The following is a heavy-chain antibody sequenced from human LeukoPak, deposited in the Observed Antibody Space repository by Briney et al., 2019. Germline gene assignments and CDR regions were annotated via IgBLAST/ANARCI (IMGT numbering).Heavy chain of an antibody. CDR2: INAGNGNT. Sequence: GASVKVSCKTSGYTFTDYYIHWVRQAPGQRLEWMGWINAGNGNTKYSQKFQGRVTITRDTSASTAYMELSSLRSEDTAVYYCARSLYSSSLFYYYGMDVWGQGTTVTVSS. V-gene: IGHV1/OR15-3*02. CDR3: ARSLYSSSLFYYYGMDV. J-gene: IGHJ6*02. CDR1: GYTFTDYY. D-gene: IGHD6-13*01.